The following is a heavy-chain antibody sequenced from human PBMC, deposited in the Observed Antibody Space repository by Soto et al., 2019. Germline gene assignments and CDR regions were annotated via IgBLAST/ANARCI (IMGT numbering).Heavy chain of an antibody. V-gene: IGHV4-4*02. Sequence: SETLSLTCAVSGGSLSSSNWWRWVLQPPGKTLEWLGEIFYSGSTKYNPSLNSRVTISADQSKKHLSLRLTSVSAADTAVYYCVHHGGDTYYHDFWGQGILVTVSS. CDR1: GGSLSSSNW. D-gene: IGHD4-17*01. CDR2: IFYSGST. J-gene: IGHJ4*02. CDR3: VHHGGDTYYHDF.